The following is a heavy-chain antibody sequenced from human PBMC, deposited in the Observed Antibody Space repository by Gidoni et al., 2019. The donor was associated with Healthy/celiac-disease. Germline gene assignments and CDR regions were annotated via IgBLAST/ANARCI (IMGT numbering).Heavy chain of an antibody. J-gene: IGHJ1*01. CDR3: ATYYYDTSGYTEYFHH. V-gene: IGHV3-74*01. CDR2: INSDGSST. Sequence: EVQLVESGGGLVQPGGSLRLSCAASGLTFSRYWMHWVRQAPGKGLVWVSRINSDGSSTNYADSVKGRFTISRDNAKNTLFLQMNRLRAEDTAVYYCATYYYDTSGYTEYFHHWGQGTLVTVSS. CDR1: GLTFSRYW. D-gene: IGHD3-22*01.